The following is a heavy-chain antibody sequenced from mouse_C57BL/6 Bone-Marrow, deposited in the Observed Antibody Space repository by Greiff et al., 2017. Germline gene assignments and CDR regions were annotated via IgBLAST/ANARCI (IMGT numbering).Heavy chain of an antibody. J-gene: IGHJ2*01. Sequence: EVQLQQSGPELVKPGASVKISCKASGYTFTDYYMNWVKQSHGKSLEWIGDINPNNGGTSYNQKFKGKATLTVDKSSSTAYMELRSLTSEDSAVYYCARSSLYYDYEIYFHHWGQGTTLTVSS. D-gene: IGHD2-4*01. CDR2: INPNNGGT. CDR3: ARSSLYYDYEIYFHH. V-gene: IGHV1-26*01. CDR1: GYTFTDYY.